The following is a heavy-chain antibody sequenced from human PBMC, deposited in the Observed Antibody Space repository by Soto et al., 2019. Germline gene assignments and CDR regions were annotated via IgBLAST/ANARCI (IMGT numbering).Heavy chain of an antibody. CDR3: ARDYTIFGENWFDP. Sequence: ASVEVCCTASGYTFTSYGISWVRQAPGQGLEWMGWISAYNGNTNYAQKLQGRVTMTTDTSTSTAYMELRSLRSDDTAVYYCARDYTIFGENWFDPWGQGTLVTVSS. CDR2: ISAYNGNT. J-gene: IGHJ5*02. D-gene: IGHD3-3*01. CDR1: GYTFTSYG. V-gene: IGHV1-18*01.